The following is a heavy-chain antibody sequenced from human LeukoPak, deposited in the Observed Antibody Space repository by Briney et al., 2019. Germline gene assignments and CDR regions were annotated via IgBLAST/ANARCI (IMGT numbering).Heavy chain of an antibody. J-gene: IGHJ2*01. CDR1: GYTFTGYY. Sequence: ASVKVSCKASGYTFTGYYMHWVRQAPGQGLEWMGWINPNSGGTNYAQKFQGRVTMTKDTSISTAYMELSRLRSDDTAVYYCARQGTIVVVSPHWYFDLWGRGTLVTVSS. CDR3: ARQGTIVVVSPHWYFDL. V-gene: IGHV1-2*02. CDR2: INPNSGGT. D-gene: IGHD3-22*01.